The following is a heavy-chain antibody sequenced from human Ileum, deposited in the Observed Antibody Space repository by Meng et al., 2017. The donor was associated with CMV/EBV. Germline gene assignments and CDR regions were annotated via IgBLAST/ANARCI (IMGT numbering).Heavy chain of an antibody. V-gene: IGHV4-30-4*08. J-gene: IGHJ4*02. CDR2: IYYTGAT. CDR3: ARAKQATENFDS. Sequence: QVQLQESGPGLVKHSETLSLTCTVSGASISSGDYYWTWIRQPPGKGLEWIGYIYYTGATYYRPSLESRIVISSDTSKNHFSLTLTSVTAADTAVYFCARAKQATENFDSWGQGTLVTVSS. CDR1: GASISSGDYY. D-gene: IGHD1-1*01.